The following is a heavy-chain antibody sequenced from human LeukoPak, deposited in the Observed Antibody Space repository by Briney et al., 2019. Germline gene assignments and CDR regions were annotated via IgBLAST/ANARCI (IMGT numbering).Heavy chain of an antibody. Sequence: AGGSLRLSCAASGFTFSGYAMSWVRQAPGKGLEWVSAISGSGGSTYYADSVKGRFTISRDNAKNTLYLQMNSLRAEDTAVYYCARVKLATQTAWFDPWGQGTLVTVSS. CDR1: GFTFSGYA. J-gene: IGHJ5*02. V-gene: IGHV3-23*01. CDR2: ISGSGGST. D-gene: IGHD6-13*01. CDR3: ARVKLATQTAWFDP.